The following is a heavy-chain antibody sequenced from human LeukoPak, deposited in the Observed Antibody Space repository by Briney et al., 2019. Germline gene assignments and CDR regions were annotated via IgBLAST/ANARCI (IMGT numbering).Heavy chain of an antibody. D-gene: IGHD1-20*01. CDR2: IYYSGST. CDR1: GGSISSYY. Sequence: PSETLSLTCTVSGGSISSYYWSWIRQPPGKGLEWIGYIYYSGSTNYNPSLKSRVTISVDTSKNQFSLKLSSVTAADTAVYYCARQEYNWNDVGGWFDPWGQGTLVTVSS. V-gene: IGHV4-59*08. J-gene: IGHJ5*02. CDR3: ARQEYNWNDVGGWFDP.